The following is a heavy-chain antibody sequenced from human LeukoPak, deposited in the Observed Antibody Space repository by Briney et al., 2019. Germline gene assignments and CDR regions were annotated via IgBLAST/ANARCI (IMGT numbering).Heavy chain of an antibody. Sequence: ASVKVSCKASGYTFTSYDINWVRQAAGQGLEWMGWMNPNSGITGYAQKFQGRVTITRNTSISTAYMELSSLRSEDTAVYYCVKVSYYYDSSGYYVMYYFDYWGQGTLVTVSS. J-gene: IGHJ4*02. CDR1: GYTFTSYD. CDR3: VKVSYYYDSSGYYVMYYFDY. V-gene: IGHV1-8*03. CDR2: MNPNSGIT. D-gene: IGHD3-22*01.